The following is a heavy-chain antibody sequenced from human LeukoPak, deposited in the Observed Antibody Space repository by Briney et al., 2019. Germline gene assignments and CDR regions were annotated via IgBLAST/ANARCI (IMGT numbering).Heavy chain of an antibody. V-gene: IGHV3-33*01. CDR3: ARHNNDWGWDC. CDR1: GFTFSNYG. Sequence: GGSLRLSCAASGFTFSNYGMHWVRQAPGKGLEWVAVIWPDGSIQYYADSVKGRFTISRDNSKNTLYLQLNGLRADDSVVYYCARHNNDWGWDCWGQGTLVTVSS. D-gene: IGHD2-8*02. CDR2: IWPDGSIQ. J-gene: IGHJ4*02.